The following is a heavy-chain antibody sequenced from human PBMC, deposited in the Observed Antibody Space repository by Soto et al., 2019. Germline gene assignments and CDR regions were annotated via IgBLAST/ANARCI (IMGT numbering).Heavy chain of an antibody. CDR1: RLTFSSYC. V-gene: IGHV3-30*18. D-gene: IGHD6-13*01. Sequence: PGGSLRLACAASRLTFSSYCMHVVRQAPGKGLEWVAVISYDGSNKYYADSVKGRFTISRDNSKNTLYLQMNSLRAEDTAVYYCAKTAGTHAFDIWGQGTMVTVSS. CDR2: ISYDGSNK. CDR3: AKTAGTHAFDI. J-gene: IGHJ3*02.